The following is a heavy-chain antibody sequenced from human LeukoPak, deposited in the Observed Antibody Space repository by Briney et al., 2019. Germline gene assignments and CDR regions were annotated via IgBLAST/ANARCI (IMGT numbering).Heavy chain of an antibody. D-gene: IGHD3-22*01. V-gene: IGHV4-59*01. CDR1: GGSISSYY. CDR2: IYYSGST. CDR3: ARGYYDSSGYYYYYYYYMDV. J-gene: IGHJ6*03. Sequence: PSETLSLTCTVPGGSISSYYWSWIRQPPGKGLEWIGYIYYSGSTNYNPSLKSRVTISVDTSKNQFSLKLSSVTAADTAVYYCARGYYDSSGYYYYYYYYMDVWGKGTTVTVSS.